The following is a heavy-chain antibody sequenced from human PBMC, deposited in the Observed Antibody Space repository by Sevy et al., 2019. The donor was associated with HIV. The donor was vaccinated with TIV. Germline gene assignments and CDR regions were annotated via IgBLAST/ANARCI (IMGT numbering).Heavy chain of an antibody. CDR1: SASLSAYY. D-gene: IGHD3-10*01. J-gene: IGHJ5*02. CDR2: DSTTGST. V-gene: IGHV4-4*07. Sequence: SETLSLTCTVSSASLSAYYWSWIRQPAGKGLEWIGRDSTTGSTNYNPSLKSRVSMSLDTSKNHFSLNLRSVTAADTAIYYCASDDLVVGGGNNWFETWGQGVLVTVSS. CDR3: ASDDLVVGGGNNWFET.